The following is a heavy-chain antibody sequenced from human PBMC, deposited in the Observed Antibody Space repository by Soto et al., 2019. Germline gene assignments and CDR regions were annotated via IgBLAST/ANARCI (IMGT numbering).Heavy chain of an antibody. CDR2: ISSSGSNV. CDR3: ARGYSGGWSRGGYFDF. Sequence: EVQLVESGGTLVQPGGSLRLSCAACGCSFRSDEMNWVRQAPGKGLEWVSFISSSGSNVYYADSVKGRFTISRDNAENSLFLQMNSLRAEDTAIYYCARGYSGGWSRGGYFDFWGQGTLVTVSS. CDR1: GCSFRSDE. D-gene: IGHD6-19*01. J-gene: IGHJ4*02. V-gene: IGHV3-48*03.